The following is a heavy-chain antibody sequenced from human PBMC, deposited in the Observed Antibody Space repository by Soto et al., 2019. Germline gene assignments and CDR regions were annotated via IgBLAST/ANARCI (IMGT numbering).Heavy chain of an antibody. V-gene: IGHV3-33*01. CDR3: TRAAIKRELLAY. CDR2: IWHDGSNK. CDR1: GFTFNNYG. Sequence: GGSLRLSCAASGFTFNNYGMHWVRQAPGKGLEWVALIWHDGSNKGYADSVKGRFTISRDNSKNTLNLQMNSMRVEDTAVYYCTRAAIKRELLAYWGKGNQVTVYS. J-gene: IGHJ4*02. D-gene: IGHD1-26*01.